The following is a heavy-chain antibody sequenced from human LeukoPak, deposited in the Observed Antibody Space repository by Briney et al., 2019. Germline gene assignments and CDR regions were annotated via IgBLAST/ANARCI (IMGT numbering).Heavy chain of an antibody. Sequence: GGSLRLSCAASGFTFSSYAMSWVRQAPGKGLEWVSAISGSGGSTYYADSVKGQFTISRDNSKNTLYLQMNSLRAEDTAVYYCAKISSGGWSRVSEYFQHWGQGTLVTVSS. D-gene: IGHD6-19*01. V-gene: IGHV3-23*01. CDR1: GFTFSSYA. CDR2: ISGSGGST. J-gene: IGHJ1*01. CDR3: AKISSGGWSRVSEYFQH.